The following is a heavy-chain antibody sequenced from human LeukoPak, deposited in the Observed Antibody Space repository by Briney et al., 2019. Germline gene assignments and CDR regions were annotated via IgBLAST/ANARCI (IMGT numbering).Heavy chain of an antibody. CDR1: GYSFTSYW. V-gene: IGHV5-51*01. D-gene: IGHD6-13*01. J-gene: IGHJ5*02. Sequence: GESLKVSCKDSGYSFTSYWIGWVRQMPGKGLEWMGIIYPGDSDTRYSPSFQGQVTISADKSISTAYLQWSSLKASDTAMYYCARLGSIAAAGTRRWFDPWGQGTLVTVSS. CDR3: ARLGSIAAAGTRRWFDP. CDR2: IYPGDSDT.